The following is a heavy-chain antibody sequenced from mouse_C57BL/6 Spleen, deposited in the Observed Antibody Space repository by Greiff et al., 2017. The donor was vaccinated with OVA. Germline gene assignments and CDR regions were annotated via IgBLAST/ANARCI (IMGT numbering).Heavy chain of an antibody. CDR2: IYPGTSDT. J-gene: IGHJ1*03. CDR3: TRPYSNPYWYFDV. D-gene: IGHD2-5*01. V-gene: IGHV1-5*01. Sequence: EVQLQQSGTVLARPGASVKMSCKTSGYTFTSYWMHWVKQRPGQGLEWIGAIYPGTSDTSSNQKLKGKAKLTADTSTSTAYMLLSILTNEDSAFYYCTRPYSNPYWYFDVWGTGTTVTVSS. CDR1: GYTFTSYW.